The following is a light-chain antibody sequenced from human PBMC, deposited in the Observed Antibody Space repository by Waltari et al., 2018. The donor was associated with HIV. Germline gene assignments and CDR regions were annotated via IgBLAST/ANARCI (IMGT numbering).Light chain of an antibody. CDR1: QSVRSN. J-gene: IGKJ2*01. CDR2: GAS. CDR3: QQYNNWPPYT. V-gene: IGKV3-15*01. Sequence: EIVMTQSPATLSVSPGESATLSCRASQSVRSNLAWYQQKPGQAPRLLIYGASTRAAVIPARFSGSGSGTEFTLTISSLQSEDFAVYYCQQYNNWPPYTFGQGTKLEIK.